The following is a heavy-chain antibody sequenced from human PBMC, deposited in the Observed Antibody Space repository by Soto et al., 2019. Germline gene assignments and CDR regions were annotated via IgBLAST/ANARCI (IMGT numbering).Heavy chain of an antibody. V-gene: IGHV1-69*01. CDR3: ARVKDVAARWKYYFDY. J-gene: IGHJ4*02. CDR1: GGTFSSYA. CDR2: IIPIFGTA. Sequence: QVQLVQSGAEVKKPGSSVKVSCKASGGTFSSYAISWVRQAPGQGLEWMGGIIPIFGTANYAQKFQGRVMITADESTSTAYMELSSLRSEDTAVYYCARVKDVAARWKYYFDYWGQGTLVTVSS. D-gene: IGHD6-6*01.